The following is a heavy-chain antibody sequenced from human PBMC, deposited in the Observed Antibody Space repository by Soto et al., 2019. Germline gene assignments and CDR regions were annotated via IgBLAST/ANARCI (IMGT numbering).Heavy chain of an antibody. CDR2: ISTNGGST. CDR3: VKGEYYYDSSGYYPFDY. D-gene: IGHD3-22*01. Sequence: GGSLRLSCSASGFTCSIYAMHWVRQAPGKGLEYVSSISTNGGSTHYADSVKGRFTISRDNSKNTQYLQMSSLRADDTAVYYCVKGEYYYDSSGYYPFDYWGQGT. CDR1: GFTCSIYA. J-gene: IGHJ4*02. V-gene: IGHV3-64D*06.